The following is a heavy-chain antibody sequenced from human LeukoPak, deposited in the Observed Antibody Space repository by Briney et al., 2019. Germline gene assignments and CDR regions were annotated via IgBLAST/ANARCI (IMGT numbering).Heavy chain of an antibody. CDR3: ARSYYYDSSGASDY. CDR1: GFTFSSYT. Sequence: PGGSLRLSCAASGFTFSSYTMNWVRQAPGKGLEWVSYISSSSSPIYYADSVKGRFTISRDNAKNSLYLQMNSLRAEDTAVYYCARSYYYDSSGASDYWGQGTLVTVSS. CDR2: ISSSSSPI. J-gene: IGHJ4*02. D-gene: IGHD3-22*01. V-gene: IGHV3-48*01.